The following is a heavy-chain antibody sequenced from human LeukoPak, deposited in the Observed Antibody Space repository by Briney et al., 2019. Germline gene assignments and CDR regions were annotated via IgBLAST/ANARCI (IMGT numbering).Heavy chain of an antibody. CDR3: ARYYYGSGSRPSYYYYYMDV. V-gene: IGHV3-66*02. J-gene: IGHJ6*03. D-gene: IGHD3-10*01. CDR1: GFTVSSNY. CDR2: IYSGGST. Sequence: LGGSLRLSCAASGFTVSSNYMSWVRQAPGKGLEWVSVIYSGGSTYYADSVKGRFTISRDNSKNTLYLQMNSLRAEDTAVYYCARYYYGSGSRPSYYYYYMDVWGKGTTVTVSS.